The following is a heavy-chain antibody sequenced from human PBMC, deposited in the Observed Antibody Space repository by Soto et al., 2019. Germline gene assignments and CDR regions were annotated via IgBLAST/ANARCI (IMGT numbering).Heavy chain of an antibody. D-gene: IGHD2-2*01. J-gene: IGHJ4*02. Sequence: PGGSLRLSCVASGFTFSTSWMHWVRQAPGKGLVWVSRIKSDGSSTTYADSVKGRFTISRDNAQNTLYLQMNSLRAEDTAVYYCAKDRPCSSTSCYRNFDYWGQGTLVTVSS. CDR3: AKDRPCSSTSCYRNFDY. CDR2: IKSDGSST. V-gene: IGHV3-74*01. CDR1: GFTFSTSW.